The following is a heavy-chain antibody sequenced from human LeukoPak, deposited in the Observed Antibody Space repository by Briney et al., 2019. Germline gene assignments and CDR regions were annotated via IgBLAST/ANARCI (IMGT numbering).Heavy chain of an antibody. J-gene: IGHJ4*02. V-gene: IGHV3-48*03. D-gene: IGHD2-8*02. CDR3: ARDSAECTGGYCYLVS. CDR2: ISSSGSTI. CDR1: GFTFSSYE. Sequence: GGSLRLSCAASGFTFSSYEMNWVRQAPGKGLEWVSYISSSGSTIYYADSVKGRFTISRDNAKNSLYLQMNSLRAEDTAVYYCARDSAECTGGYCYLVSWGQGTLVTVSS.